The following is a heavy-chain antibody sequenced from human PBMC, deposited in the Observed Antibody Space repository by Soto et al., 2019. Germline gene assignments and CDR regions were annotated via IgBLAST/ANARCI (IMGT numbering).Heavy chain of an antibody. CDR1: GFTFSSYG. CDR2: IWYDGSNK. CDR3: SRDGEGSGYSPFDY. D-gene: IGHD3-3*01. J-gene: IGHJ4*02. V-gene: IGHV3-33*01. Sequence: GSLRLSCAASGFTFSSYGMHWVRQAPGKGLEWVAVIWYDGSNKYYADSVKGRFTISRDNYKNTLYLQMNSLRAEDTAVYYCSRDGEGSGYSPFDYWGQGTLVTVSS.